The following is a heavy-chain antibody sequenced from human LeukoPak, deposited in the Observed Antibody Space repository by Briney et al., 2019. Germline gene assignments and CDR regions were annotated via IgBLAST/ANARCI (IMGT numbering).Heavy chain of an antibody. V-gene: IGHV4-31*03. Sequence: SETLSLTCTVSGGSISSGGYYWSWIRQHPGKGLEWIGYIYYSGSTYYNPSLKSRVTISVDTSKNQSSLKLSSVTAADTAVYYCARLGSSSWYDAFDIWGQGTMVTVSS. CDR3: ARLGSSSWYDAFDI. CDR2: IYYSGST. D-gene: IGHD6-13*01. CDR1: GGSISSGGYY. J-gene: IGHJ3*02.